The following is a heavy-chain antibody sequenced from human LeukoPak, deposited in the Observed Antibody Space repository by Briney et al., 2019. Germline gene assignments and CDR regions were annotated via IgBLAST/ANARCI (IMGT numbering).Heavy chain of an antibody. Sequence: PSETQSLTCTVSGGAISSYYCSWIRQPPGKGLEWIANIYSSGSTNYSPSLRSRVTISVDTSKNHFSLKLTSVTAADTAVYYCARGVWSSGWSAYYFDYWGQGTLLTVSS. CDR3: ARGVWSSGWSAYYFDY. V-gene: IGHV4-59*01. CDR2: IYSSGST. D-gene: IGHD6-19*01. J-gene: IGHJ4*02. CDR1: GGAISSYY.